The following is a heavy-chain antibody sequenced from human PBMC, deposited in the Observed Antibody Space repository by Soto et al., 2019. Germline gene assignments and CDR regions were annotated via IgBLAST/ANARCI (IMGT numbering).Heavy chain of an antibody. Sequence: GGSLRLSCSDSGFTFSSYAMHWVRQAPGKGLEYVSAISSNGGSTYYADSVKGRFTISRDNSKNTLYLQMSSLRAEDTSVYYCVKDQGGYSGYVFDYWGQGTLVTVSS. V-gene: IGHV3-64D*06. CDR2: ISSNGGST. CDR1: GFTFSSYA. D-gene: IGHD5-12*01. J-gene: IGHJ4*02. CDR3: VKDQGGYSGYVFDY.